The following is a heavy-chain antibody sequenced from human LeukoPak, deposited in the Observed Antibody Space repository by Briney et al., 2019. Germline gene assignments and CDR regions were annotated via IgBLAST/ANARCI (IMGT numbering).Heavy chain of an antibody. D-gene: IGHD1-26*01. V-gene: IGHV4-38-2*02. CDR1: GYSISSGYY. Sequence: SETLSLTCTVSGYSISSGYYWGWIRQPPGRGLKWIGSFYYSGSTYYNPSLKSRVTISVDTSKNQFSLKLSSVTAADTAVYYCASLREHNYYARGFDYWGQGTLVTVSS. CDR2: FYYSGST. CDR3: ASLREHNYYARGFDY. J-gene: IGHJ4*02.